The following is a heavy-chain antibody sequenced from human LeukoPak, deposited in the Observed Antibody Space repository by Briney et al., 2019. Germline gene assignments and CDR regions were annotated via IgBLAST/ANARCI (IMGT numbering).Heavy chain of an antibody. CDR1: GFTFSSYE. Sequence: GGSLRLSCAASGFTFSSYEMNWVRQAPGKGLEWVSYISSSGSTIYYADSVKGRFTISRDNAKNSLYLQMNSLRAEDTAVYYCARVRMSPAAMLYYYYYMDVWGKGTTVTISS. CDR3: ARVRMSPAAMLYYYYYMDV. D-gene: IGHD2-2*01. CDR2: ISSSGSTI. J-gene: IGHJ6*03. V-gene: IGHV3-48*03.